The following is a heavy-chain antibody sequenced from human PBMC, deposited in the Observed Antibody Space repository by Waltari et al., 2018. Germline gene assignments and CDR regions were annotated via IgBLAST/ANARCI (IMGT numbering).Heavy chain of an antibody. CDR1: GFTFNTYG. J-gene: IGHJ3*02. D-gene: IGHD1-26*01. CDR2: ISYDGIKK. V-gene: IGHV3-30*18. Sequence: QEQLVESGGGVVQPGRSLRLSCAASGFTFNTYGVHWVRQAPVKGLEWVAVISYDGIKKYYADSLKGRFAISRDNSKNTLFLEMNSLKVEDTAVYFCAKGGPKYSGNPSALDTWGQGTMVTVSS. CDR3: AKGGPKYSGNPSALDT.